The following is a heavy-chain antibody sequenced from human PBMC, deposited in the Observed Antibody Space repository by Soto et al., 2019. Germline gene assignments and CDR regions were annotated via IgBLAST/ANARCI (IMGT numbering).Heavy chain of an antibody. D-gene: IGHD5-12*01. CDR2: IYYSGST. CDR3: ARAYGGYAAY. V-gene: IGHV4-59*01. Sequence: PSETLSLTCTVSGGSISSYYWSWIRQPPGKGLEWIGYIYYSGSTNYNPSLKSRVTISVDTSKNQFSLKLSSVTAADTAVYYCARAYGGYAAYWGQGALVTVYS. CDR1: GGSISSYY. J-gene: IGHJ4*02.